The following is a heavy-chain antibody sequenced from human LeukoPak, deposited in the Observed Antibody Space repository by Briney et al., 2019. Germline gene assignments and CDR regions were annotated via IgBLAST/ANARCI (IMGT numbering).Heavy chain of an antibody. CDR3: ARDRPRRYSYGYANGEIDY. V-gene: IGHV3-74*01. Sequence: GGSLRLSCAASGFTFSSYWMHWVRQAPGKGLVWVSRINSDGSSTSYADSVKGRFTISRDNAKNTLYLQMNSLRAEDTAVYYCARDRPRRYSYGYANGEIDYWGQGTLVTVSS. CDR1: GFTFSSYW. D-gene: IGHD5-18*01. J-gene: IGHJ4*02. CDR2: INSDGSST.